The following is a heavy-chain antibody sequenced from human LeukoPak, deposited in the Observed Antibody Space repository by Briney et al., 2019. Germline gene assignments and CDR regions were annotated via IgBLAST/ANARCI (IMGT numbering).Heavy chain of an antibody. CDR1: GGSISSGGYS. Sequence: SQTLSLTCAVSGGSISSGGYSWSWIRQPPGKGLEWIGYIYHSGSTYYNPSLKSRVTISVDRSKNQFSLKLSSVTAADTAVYYCARGVGITMVRGVITGYFDYWGQGTLVTVSS. CDR2: IYHSGST. J-gene: IGHJ4*02. V-gene: IGHV4-30-2*01. D-gene: IGHD3-10*01. CDR3: ARGVGITMVRGVITGYFDY.